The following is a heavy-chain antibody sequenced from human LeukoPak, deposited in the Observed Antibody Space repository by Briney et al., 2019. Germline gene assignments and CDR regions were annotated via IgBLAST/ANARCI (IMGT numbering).Heavy chain of an antibody. D-gene: IGHD6-19*01. V-gene: IGHV1-2*02. CDR3: ARAYSSGSAPFDY. Sequence: ASVKVSCKASGYTFTGYYMHWVRQAPGQGLELMGWINPNSGGTNDAQKFQGRVTLTMDTSISTAHMELSRLRSDDTAVYYCARAYSSGSAPFDYWGQGTLVTVSS. CDR1: GYTFTGYY. CDR2: INPNSGGT. J-gene: IGHJ4*02.